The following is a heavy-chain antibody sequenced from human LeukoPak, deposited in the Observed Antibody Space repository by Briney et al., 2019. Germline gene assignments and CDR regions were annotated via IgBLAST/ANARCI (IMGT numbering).Heavy chain of an antibody. J-gene: IGHJ3*02. D-gene: IGHD1-26*01. Sequence: PSETLSLTCAVSGGSISSGGYSWSWIRQPPGTGLEWIGYIYHSGSTYYNPSLKSRVTISVDRSKNQFSLKLSSVTAADTAVYYCARWESQEDAFDTWGQGTMVTVSS. V-gene: IGHV4-30-2*01. CDR3: ARWESQEDAFDT. CDR1: GGSISSGGYS. CDR2: IYHSGST.